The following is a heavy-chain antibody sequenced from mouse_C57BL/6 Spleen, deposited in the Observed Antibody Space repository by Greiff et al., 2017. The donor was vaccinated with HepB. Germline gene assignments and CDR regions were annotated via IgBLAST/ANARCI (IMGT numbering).Heavy chain of an antibody. Sequence: DVKLVESGPELVKPGASVKISCKASGYSFTGYYMNWVKQSPEKSLEWIGEINPSTGGTTYNQKFKAKATLTVDKSSSTAYMQLKILTSEDSAVYYCAKRNYYAMDYWGQGTSVTVSS. CDR2: INPSTGGT. CDR1: GYSFTGYY. CDR3: AKRNYYAMDY. J-gene: IGHJ4*01. V-gene: IGHV1-42*01.